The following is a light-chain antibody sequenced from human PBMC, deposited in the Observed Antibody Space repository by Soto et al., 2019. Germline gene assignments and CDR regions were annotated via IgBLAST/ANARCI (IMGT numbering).Light chain of an antibody. CDR1: NSNIGSNY. CDR2: QNL. V-gene: IGLV1-47*01. Sequence: QSVLTQPPSASGTPGQRVTISCSGSNSNIGSNYVFWYQHLPGTAPKLLIYQNLQRPSGVPDRFSGSKSGNTASLTVSGLQAADEADYFCKSYAGSNTYVFGSGTQLTVL. CDR3: KSYAGSNTYV. J-gene: IGLJ7*01.